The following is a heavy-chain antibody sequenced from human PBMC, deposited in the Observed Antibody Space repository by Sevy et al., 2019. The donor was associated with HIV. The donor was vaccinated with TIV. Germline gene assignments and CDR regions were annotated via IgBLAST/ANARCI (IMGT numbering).Heavy chain of an antibody. D-gene: IGHD6-19*01. CDR1: GGSFSGYY. V-gene: IGHV4-34*01. J-gene: IGHJ4*02. CDR2: INHSGST. Sequence: SETLSLTCAVYGGSFSGYYWCWIRQPPGKGLEWIGEINHSGSTNYNPSLKSRVTISVDTSKNQFSLKLSSVTAADTAVYYCARYRVAGNFDYWGQGTLVTVSS. CDR3: ARYRVAGNFDY.